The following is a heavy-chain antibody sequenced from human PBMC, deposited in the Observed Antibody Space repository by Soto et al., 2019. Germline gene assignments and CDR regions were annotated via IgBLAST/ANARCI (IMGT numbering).Heavy chain of an antibody. D-gene: IGHD2-2*01. CDR2: IKSKIDGGTT. J-gene: IGHJ6*02. CDR1: GITFSKAW. V-gene: IGHV3-15*07. Sequence: EVQLVESGGGLVKPGGSLRLSCAASGITFSKAWMNWVRQAPGKGLEWVGRIKSKIDGGTTDYAAPVNGRFTISRDESKNTLYLQMNSLKTEDTAVYYCTTYSSSTSCDSYYYHTMDVWGQGTTVTVSS. CDR3: TTYSSSTSCDSYYYHTMDV.